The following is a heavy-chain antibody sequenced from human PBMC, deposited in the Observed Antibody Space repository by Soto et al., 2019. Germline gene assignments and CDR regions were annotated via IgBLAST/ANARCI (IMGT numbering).Heavy chain of an antibody. CDR2: IYYSGST. Sequence: SETLSLTCTVSGGSISSYYWSWIRQPPGKGLEWIGYIYYSGSTNYNPSLKSRVTISVDTSKNQFSLKLGSVTAADTAVYYCARRIRYSGYDFGWFDPWGQGTLVTVSS. CDR3: ARRIRYSGYDFGWFDP. CDR1: GGSISSYY. D-gene: IGHD5-12*01. V-gene: IGHV4-59*08. J-gene: IGHJ5*02.